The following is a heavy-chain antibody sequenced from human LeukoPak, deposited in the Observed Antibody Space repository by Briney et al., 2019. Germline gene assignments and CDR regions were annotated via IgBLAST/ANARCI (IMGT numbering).Heavy chain of an antibody. V-gene: IGHV3-23*01. J-gene: IGHJ4*02. Sequence: PGGSLRLSCAASGFTFSNYAINWVRQPPGKGLEWVSVISGSGGGGNTYYADSVKGRFTISRDNSKNTLYLHMNSLRAEDTAIYYCARVSDGTGYPLIPFDYWGQGTLVTVSS. CDR1: GFTFSNYA. CDR3: ARVSDGTGYPLIPFDY. CDR2: ISGSGGGGNT. D-gene: IGHD3-9*01.